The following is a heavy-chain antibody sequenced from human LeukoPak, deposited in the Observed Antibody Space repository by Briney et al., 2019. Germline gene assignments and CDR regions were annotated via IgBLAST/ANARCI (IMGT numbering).Heavy chain of an antibody. V-gene: IGHV1-69*05. CDR2: IIPIFGTA. D-gene: IGHD4-11*01. CDR3: ARDASLYSNYGWFDP. CDR1: GGTFSSYA. Sequence: SVKVSCKASGGTFSSYAISWVRQAPGQGLEWMGGIIPIFGTADYAQKFQGRVTMTRDTSMSTVYMELSSLRSEDTAVYYCARDASLYSNYGWFDPWGQGTLVTVSS. J-gene: IGHJ5*02.